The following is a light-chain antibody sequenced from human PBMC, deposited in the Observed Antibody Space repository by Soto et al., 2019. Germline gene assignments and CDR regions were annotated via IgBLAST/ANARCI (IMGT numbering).Light chain of an antibody. CDR1: QTVTNNF. J-gene: IGKJ4*01. V-gene: IGKV3-20*01. CDR2: GAS. Sequence: IVLTQSPGTLSLSTGERATLSCRASQTVTNNFLAWYQEKPGRGPRLLIYGASTRATGIPDRFSGSGSGTDFTLTISRLDPEDFAVYYCRQYGRSLEFAVGGGTKVEIK. CDR3: RQYGRSLEFA.